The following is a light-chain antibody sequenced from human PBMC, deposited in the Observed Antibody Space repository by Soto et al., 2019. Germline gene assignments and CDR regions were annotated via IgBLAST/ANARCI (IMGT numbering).Light chain of an antibody. J-gene: IGKJ3*01. CDR3: QPDKTFLLP. CDR2: KAS. Sequence: DIQVTQSPSTLSASVGDSVTISCRASQIISNWLAWYQQKPGKAPKLLIYKASTLESGVPSRFSGSGSGTDFTLTISSLQPDDFATYDCQPDKTFLLPVGPGTRVDIK. CDR1: QIISNW. V-gene: IGKV1-5*03.